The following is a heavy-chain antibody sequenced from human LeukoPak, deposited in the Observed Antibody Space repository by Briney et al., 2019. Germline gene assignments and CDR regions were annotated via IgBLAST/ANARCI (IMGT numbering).Heavy chain of an antibody. J-gene: IGHJ4*02. Sequence: PGGSLRLSCAASGFTFSGSAMHWVRQASGKGLEWVGRIRSKPYSYATAYAASVEGRFTISRDDSKNTAYLQMNSLKTEDTAVYYCARVGEFDYWGQGTLVTVSS. CDR3: ARVGEFDY. CDR2: IRSKPYSYAT. D-gene: IGHD3-10*01. CDR1: GFTFSGSA. V-gene: IGHV3-73*01.